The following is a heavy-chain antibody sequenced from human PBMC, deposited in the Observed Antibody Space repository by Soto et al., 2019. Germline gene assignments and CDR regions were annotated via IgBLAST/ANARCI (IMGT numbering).Heavy chain of an antibody. J-gene: IGHJ4*02. D-gene: IGHD3-22*01. V-gene: IGHV6-1*01. Sequence: QSQTLSLTCAISGDSVSSNSAAWNWIRQSPSRGLEWLGRTYYRSKWYNDYAVSVKSRITINPDTSKNQFSLQLNSVTPEDTAVYYCARDFTPYYYDSSGYSQPYYFDYWGQGTLVTVSS. CDR1: GDSVSSNSAA. CDR2: TYYRSKWYN. CDR3: ARDFTPYYYDSSGYSQPYYFDY.